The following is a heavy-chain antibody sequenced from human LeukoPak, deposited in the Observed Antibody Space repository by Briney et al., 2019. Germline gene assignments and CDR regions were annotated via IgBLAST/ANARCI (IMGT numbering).Heavy chain of an antibody. CDR2: INHSGST. J-gene: IGHJ5*02. V-gene: IGHV4-34*01. D-gene: IGHD3-3*01. CDR1: GGSISSYY. Sequence: SETLSLTCTVSGGSISSYYWSWIRQPPGKGLEWIGEINHSGSTNYNPSLKSRVTISVDTSKNQFSLKLSSVTAADTAVYYCARGEGVRFLEWLRTSKTPNWFDPWGQGTLVTVSS. CDR3: ARGEGVRFLEWLRTSKTPNWFDP.